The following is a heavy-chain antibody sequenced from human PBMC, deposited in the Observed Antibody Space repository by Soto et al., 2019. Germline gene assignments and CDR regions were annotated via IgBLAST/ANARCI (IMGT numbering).Heavy chain of an antibody. CDR1: GFTFSRYW. J-gene: IGHJ4*02. D-gene: IGHD2-15*01. V-gene: IGHV3-74*01. CDR3: VRTSLVVAAATREDY. Sequence: EVQLVESGGGLVQPGGSLRLSCAASGFTFSRYWMHWVRQAPGKGLVWVSRINSDGSGTSYAYSVKGRFTISRDNAKKTLYLQMNSLRAEDTAVYYCVRTSLVVAAATREDYWGQGTLVTVSS. CDR2: INSDGSGT.